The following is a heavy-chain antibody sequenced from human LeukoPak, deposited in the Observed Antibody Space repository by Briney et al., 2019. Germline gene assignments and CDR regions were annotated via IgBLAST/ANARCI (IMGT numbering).Heavy chain of an antibody. J-gene: IGHJ4*02. CDR3: ATGIDYYGSGSYEFDY. CDR1: GYTLTELS. D-gene: IGHD3-10*01. V-gene: IGHV1-24*01. CDR2: FDPEDGET. Sequence: ASVKVSCKVSGYTLTELSMHWVRQAPGKGLEWMGGFDPEDGETIYAQKFQGRVTMTEDTSTDTAYMELSSLRSEDTAVYYCATGIDYYGSGSYEFDYWCQGTLVTVSS.